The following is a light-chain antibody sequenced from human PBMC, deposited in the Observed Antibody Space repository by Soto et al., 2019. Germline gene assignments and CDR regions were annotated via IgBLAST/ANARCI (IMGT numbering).Light chain of an antibody. CDR2: GAS. CDR1: QSVSSN. CDR3: QQYNNWPFPSWT. Sequence: EIVMTQSPATLSVSPGERATLSCRASQSVSSNLAWYQQKPGQAPRLLIYGASTRATGIPARFSGSGSGTEFNLTNSSLQSEDFAVYYCQQYNNWPFPSWTFGQGTKVEIK. J-gene: IGKJ1*01. V-gene: IGKV3-15*01.